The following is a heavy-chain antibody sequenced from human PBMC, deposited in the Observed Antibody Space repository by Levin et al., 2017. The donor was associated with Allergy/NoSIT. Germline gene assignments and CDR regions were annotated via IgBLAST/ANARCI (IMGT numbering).Heavy chain of an antibody. D-gene: IGHD3-10*01. J-gene: IGHJ3*02. CDR3: AKDLRYYGSGSPAGDI. Sequence: PGGSLRLSCAASGFTFSSYGMHWVRQAPGKGLEWVAVISYDGSNKYYADSVKGRFTISRDNSKNTLYLQMNSLRAEDTAVYYCAKDLRYYGSGSPAGDIWGQGTMVTVSS. CDR1: GFTFSSYG. V-gene: IGHV3-30*18. CDR2: ISYDGSNK.